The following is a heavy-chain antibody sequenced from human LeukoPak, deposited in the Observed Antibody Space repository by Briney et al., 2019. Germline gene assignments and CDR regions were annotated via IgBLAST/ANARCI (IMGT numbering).Heavy chain of an antibody. D-gene: IGHD3-10*01. CDR1: GYTFTNYG. CDR2: VSAYNGNT. V-gene: IGHV1-18*01. Sequence: ASVKVSCKASGYTFTNYGITWVRQAPGQGLEWMGWVSAYNGNTNYGENLQGRVTMTTDTSTNTAYMELRSLRFDDTAVYYCARRRGSGSFYDYWGQGTLVTVSS. J-gene: IGHJ4*02. CDR3: ARRRGSGSFYDY.